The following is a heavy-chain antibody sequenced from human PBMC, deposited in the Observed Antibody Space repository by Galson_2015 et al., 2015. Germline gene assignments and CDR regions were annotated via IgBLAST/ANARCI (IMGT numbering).Heavy chain of an antibody. CDR1: GFTFSSYG. V-gene: IGHV3-48*02. D-gene: IGHD3-16*01. CDR3: ARDWGRLFDY. Sequence: SLRLSCAASGFTFSSYGMNWVRQAPGKGLEWVSYITTSSTIYYADSVKGRFTISRDNAENSLYLQMNSLRDEDTAVYYCARDWGRLFDYWGQGTLVTVSS. CDR2: ITTSSTI. J-gene: IGHJ4*02.